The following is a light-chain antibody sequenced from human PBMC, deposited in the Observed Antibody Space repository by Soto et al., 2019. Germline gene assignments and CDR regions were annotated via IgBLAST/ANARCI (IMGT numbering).Light chain of an antibody. CDR2: DVS. CDR3: SSYTSGSLYV. CDR1: SSDVGGYNY. J-gene: IGLJ1*01. Sequence: QSALTQPASVSGSPGQSIAISCTGTSSDVGGYNYVSWYQQHPGKAPKVMIYDVSNRPSGVSDRFSGSKSGNTASLTISGLQADDEAEYYCSSYTSGSLYVFGTGTKVTVL. V-gene: IGLV2-14*01.